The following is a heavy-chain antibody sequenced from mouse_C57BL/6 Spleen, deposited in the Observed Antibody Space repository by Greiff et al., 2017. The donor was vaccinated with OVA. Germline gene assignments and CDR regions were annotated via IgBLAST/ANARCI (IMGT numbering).Heavy chain of an antibody. Sequence: HLPPPFSYLFIPFSSFNLSFNSSFYTFTIYWMHWVKQRPGQGLEWIGEIDPSDSYTNYNQKFKGKSTLTVDKSSSTAYMQLSSLTSEDSAVYYCVRWIYYDYDVAMDYWGQGTSVTVSS. CDR1: FYTFTIYW. D-gene: IGHD2-4*01. CDR3: VRWIYYDYDVAMDY. V-gene: IGHV1-69*01. CDR2: IDPSDSYT. J-gene: IGHJ4*01.